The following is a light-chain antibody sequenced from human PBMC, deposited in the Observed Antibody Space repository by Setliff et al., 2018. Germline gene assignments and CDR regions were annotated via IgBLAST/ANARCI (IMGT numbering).Light chain of an antibody. CDR3: QSYDNSNPYV. Sequence: NFMLTQPHSVSESPGKTVTISCTRSSGSIASNYVQWYQQRPGRSPTSVIYEDDQRPSGVPDRFSGSIDSSSNSASLTISGLKTEDEADYYCQSYDNSNPYVFGTGTKVTVL. CDR2: EDD. J-gene: IGLJ1*01. V-gene: IGLV6-57*01. CDR1: SGSIASNY.